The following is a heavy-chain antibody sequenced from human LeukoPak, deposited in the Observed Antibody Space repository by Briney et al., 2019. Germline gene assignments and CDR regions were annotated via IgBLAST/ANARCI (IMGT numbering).Heavy chain of an antibody. J-gene: IGHJ4*02. Sequence: GGSLRLSCAASGFTFTSYTMNWVRQAPGKGLEWVSSITSGSSYIYYADSVKGRFTISRDNAKNSLYLQMTSLRVEDTAVYYCAKTYGHFDDWGRGTLVTVSS. CDR3: AKTYGHFDD. CDR1: GFTFTSYT. CDR2: ITSGSSYI. V-gene: IGHV3-21*01. D-gene: IGHD4-17*01.